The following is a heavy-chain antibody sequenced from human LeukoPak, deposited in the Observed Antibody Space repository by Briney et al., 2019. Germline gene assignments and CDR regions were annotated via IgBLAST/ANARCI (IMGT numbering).Heavy chain of an antibody. D-gene: IGHD1-26*01. CDR2: ISYDGSNK. Sequence: GGSLRFSCAASGFTFSSYAMHWVRQAPGKGLEWVAVISYDGSNKYYADSVKGRFTISRDNSKNTLYLQMNSLRAEDTAVYYCARVRELLRAFDIWGQGTMVTVSS. CDR3: ARVRELLRAFDI. V-gene: IGHV3-30-3*01. J-gene: IGHJ3*02. CDR1: GFTFSSYA.